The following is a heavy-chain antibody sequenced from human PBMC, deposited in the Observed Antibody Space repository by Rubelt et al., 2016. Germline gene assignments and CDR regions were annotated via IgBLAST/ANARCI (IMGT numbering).Heavy chain of an antibody. J-gene: IGHJ4*02. CDR2: IYYSGST. CDR3: ASRRWLQLRYFDY. Sequence: VAGPGLVKPSETLSLTCTVSGGSISSYYWSWIRQPPGKGLEWIGYIYYSGSTNYNPSLKSRVTISVDTSKNQFSLKLSSVTAADTAVYYCASRRWLQLRYFDYWCQGTLVTVSS. V-gene: IGHV4-59*12. CDR1: GGSISSYY. D-gene: IGHD5-24*01.